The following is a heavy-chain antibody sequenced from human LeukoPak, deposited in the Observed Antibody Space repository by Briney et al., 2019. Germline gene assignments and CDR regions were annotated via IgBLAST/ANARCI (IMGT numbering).Heavy chain of an antibody. CDR1: GGSISSSSYY. D-gene: IGHD3-10*01. V-gene: IGHV4-39*01. Sequence: PSETLSFTCTVSGGSISSSSYYWGWIRQPPGKGLEWIGSIYYSGSTYYNPSLKSRVTISVDTSKSQFSLKLSSVTAADTAVYYCARLRRGVNDYWGQGTLVTVSS. J-gene: IGHJ4*02. CDR2: IYYSGST. CDR3: ARLRRGVNDY.